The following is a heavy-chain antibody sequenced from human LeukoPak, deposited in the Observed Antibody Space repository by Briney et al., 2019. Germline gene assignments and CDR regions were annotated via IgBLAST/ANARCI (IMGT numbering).Heavy chain of an antibody. D-gene: IGHD3-10*01. V-gene: IGHV4-39*07. Sequence: SSETLSLTCTVSGGSISSSSYYWGWIRQPPGKGLEWIGSIYYSGSTYYNPSLKSRVTISEDTSKNQFSLKLSSVTAADTAVYYCARDHSYYYGSGIPNWFDPWGQGTLVTVSS. CDR3: ARDHSYYYGSGIPNWFDP. CDR2: IYYSGST. J-gene: IGHJ5*02. CDR1: GGSISSSSYY.